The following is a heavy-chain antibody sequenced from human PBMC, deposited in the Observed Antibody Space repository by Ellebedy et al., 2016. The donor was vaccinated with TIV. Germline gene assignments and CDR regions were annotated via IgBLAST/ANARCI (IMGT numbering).Heavy chain of an antibody. CDR3: ARGSGNGYVYDY. V-gene: IGHV3-74*01. D-gene: IGHD5-12*01. CDR1: GFTLSGFW. Sequence: PGGSLRLSCAASGFTLSGFWMHWVRQAPGQGLVWVSHITGDGTTTTYADSVKGRFTISRDNAKSTLYLQMNSLRAEDTAVYYCARGSGNGYVYDYWGQGTLVTVSS. J-gene: IGHJ4*02. CDR2: ITGDGTTT.